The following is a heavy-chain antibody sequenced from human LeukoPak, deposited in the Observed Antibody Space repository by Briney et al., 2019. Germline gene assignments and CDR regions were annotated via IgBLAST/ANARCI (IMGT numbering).Heavy chain of an antibody. V-gene: IGHV3-23*01. Sequence: GGSLRLSCAASGFTFTSYAMSWVRQAPGKGLEWVSALSGSGGSTYYADSVKGRFTISRDNSKNTLYLQMSSLRAEDTAVYYCAKGPSDFWSGYYAAYYFDYWGRGTLVTVSS. D-gene: IGHD3-3*01. CDR2: LSGSGGST. CDR3: AKGPSDFWSGYYAAYYFDY. J-gene: IGHJ4*02. CDR1: GFTFTSYA.